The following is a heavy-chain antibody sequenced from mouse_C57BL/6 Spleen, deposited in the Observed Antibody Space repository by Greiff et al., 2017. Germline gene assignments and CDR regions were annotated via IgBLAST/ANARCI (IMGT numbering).Heavy chain of an antibody. CDR3: TIESYYGSPFAY. CDR2: ISSGGDYI. J-gene: IGHJ3*01. Sequence: EVQVVESGAGLVKPGGSLKLSCAASGFTFSSYAMSWVSQTPEKRLEWVAHISSGGDYIYYADTVMGRFTISSDNARNTLYLKMRSLKSEDTTMYYGTIESYYGSPFAYWGQGTLVTVSA. CDR1: GFTFSSYA. V-gene: IGHV5-9-1*02. D-gene: IGHD2-1*01.